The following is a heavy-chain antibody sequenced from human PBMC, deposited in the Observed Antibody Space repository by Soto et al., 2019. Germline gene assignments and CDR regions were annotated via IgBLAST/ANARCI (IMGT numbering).Heavy chain of an antibody. CDR2: IIPILGIA. D-gene: IGHD2-2*01. CDR3: ASCPSYCGSTGCYLSLDCYYYMDV. CDR1: GGTFSSYT. Sequence: QVQLVQSGAEVKKPGSSVNVSCKASGGTFSSYTISWVRQAPGQGLEWVGWIIPILGIANYAQKCQGRVTINADKSTNRGYMGLSSLRSEDTAVYYCASCPSYCGSTGCYLSLDCYYYMDVLGKGTTVTVSS. V-gene: IGHV1-69*02. J-gene: IGHJ6*03.